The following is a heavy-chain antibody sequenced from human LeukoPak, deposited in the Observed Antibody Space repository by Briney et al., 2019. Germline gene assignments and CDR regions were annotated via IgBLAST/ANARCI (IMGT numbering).Heavy chain of an antibody. CDR1: GGSISSSNW. Sequence: PSGTLSFTCAVSGGSISSSNWWSWVRQPPGKGLEWIGEIYHSGSTNYNPSLKSRVTISVDKSKNQFSLKLSSVTAADTAVYYCARDRGYYDSSGYYYYWGQGTLVTVSS. V-gene: IGHV4-4*02. CDR2: IYHSGST. CDR3: ARDRGYYDSSGYYYY. J-gene: IGHJ4*02. D-gene: IGHD3-22*01.